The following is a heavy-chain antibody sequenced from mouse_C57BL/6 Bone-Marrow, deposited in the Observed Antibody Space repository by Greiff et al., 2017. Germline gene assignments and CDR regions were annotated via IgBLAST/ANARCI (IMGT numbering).Heavy chain of an antibody. D-gene: IGHD2-4*01. CDR2: INPNNGGT. V-gene: IGHV1-26*01. Sequence: VQLQQSGPELVKPGASVKISCKASGYTFTDYYMNWVKQSHGKSLEWIGDINPNNGGTSYNQKFKGKATLTVDKSSSTAYMELRSLTSEDSAVYYCARFGDYDGYFDVWGTGTTVTVSS. CDR1: GYTFTDYY. CDR3: ARFGDYDGYFDV. J-gene: IGHJ1*03.